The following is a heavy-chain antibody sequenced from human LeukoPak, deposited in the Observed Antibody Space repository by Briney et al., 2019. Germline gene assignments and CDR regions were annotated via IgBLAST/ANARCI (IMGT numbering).Heavy chain of an antibody. CDR3: ARETDSDDYYDSSGLSV. V-gene: IGHV3-48*03. CDR2: ISTSGSTK. D-gene: IGHD3-22*01. Sequence: GGSLRLSCAASGFTFSSYEMNWVRQAPGKGLEWVSYISTSGSTKYYADSVKGRFTISRDNSKNTLYLQMNSLRAEDTAVYYCARETDSDDYYDSSGLSVWGQGTMVTVSS. CDR1: GFTFSSYE. J-gene: IGHJ3*01.